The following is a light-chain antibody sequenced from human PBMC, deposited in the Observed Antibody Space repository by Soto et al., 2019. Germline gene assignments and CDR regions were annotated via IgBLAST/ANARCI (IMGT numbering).Light chain of an antibody. V-gene: IGKV3-15*01. J-gene: IGKJ3*01. CDR3: QQYNTWPPT. CDR2: GAS. CDR1: QSVGRD. Sequence: EIVMTQSPATLSVSPGEGATLSCRASQSVGRDLAWYQQKPGQAPRLLIYGASTRATGIPARFTGSGSGTEFTLVINNLQSEGFAVYWCQQYNTWPPTFGPGTTVDIK.